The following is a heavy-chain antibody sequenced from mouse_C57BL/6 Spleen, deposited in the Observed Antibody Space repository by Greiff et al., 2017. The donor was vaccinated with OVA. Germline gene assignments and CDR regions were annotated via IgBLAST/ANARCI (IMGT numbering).Heavy chain of an antibody. V-gene: IGHV1-64*01. CDR1: GYTFTSYW. CDR3: ARGYYGSSSFAY. J-gene: IGHJ3*01. CDR2: IHPNSGST. Sequence: QVQLKESGAELVKPGASVKLSCKASGYTFTSYWMHWVKQRPGQGLEWIGMIHPNSGSTNYNEKFKSKATLTVDKSSSTAYMQLSSLTSEDSAVYYCARGYYGSSSFAYWGQGTLVTVSA. D-gene: IGHD1-1*01.